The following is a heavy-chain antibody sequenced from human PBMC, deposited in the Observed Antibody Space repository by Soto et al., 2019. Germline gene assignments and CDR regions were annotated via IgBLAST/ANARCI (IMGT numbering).Heavy chain of an antibody. Sequence: SQTLPLTCAISGGSVSSNSATWNWIRQSPSRGLEWLGRTYYRSKWYTDYVVSVKSRITINPDTSKNQFSLQLNSVTPEDTAVYYCARAHGVYFDYWGQGTLVTVSS. J-gene: IGHJ4*02. CDR2: TYYRSKWYT. V-gene: IGHV6-1*01. D-gene: IGHD2-8*01. CDR3: ARAHGVYFDY. CDR1: GGSVSSNSAT.